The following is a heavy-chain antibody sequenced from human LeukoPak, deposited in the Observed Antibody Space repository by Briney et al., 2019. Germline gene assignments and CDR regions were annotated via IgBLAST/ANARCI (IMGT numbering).Heavy chain of an antibody. CDR3: ARGVAAAGSGVPV. J-gene: IGHJ4*02. V-gene: IGHV3-30*03. CDR1: GFTFSSYG. CDR2: ISYDGSNK. Sequence: GGSLRLSCAASGFTFSSYGMHWVRQAPGKGLEWVAVISYDGSNKYYADSVKGRFTISRDNSKNTLYLQMNSLRAEDTAVYYCARGVAAAGSGVPVWGQGTLVTVSS. D-gene: IGHD6-13*01.